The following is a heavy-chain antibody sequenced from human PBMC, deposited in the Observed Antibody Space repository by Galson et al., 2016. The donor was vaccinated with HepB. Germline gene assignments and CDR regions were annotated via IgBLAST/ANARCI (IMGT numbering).Heavy chain of an antibody. Sequence: SLRLSCAASGFTFSTYGMAWVRQAPEKGLECVSTVGHIDGGTDYADSVTGRFTVSGDNSRSTMFLHMNSLRDEDTAVYYCARRRGHGYAMDVWGQGTTVIVSS. CDR1: GFTFSTYG. CDR2: VGHIDGGT. J-gene: IGHJ6*02. V-gene: IGHV3-23*01. CDR3: ARRRGHGYAMDV.